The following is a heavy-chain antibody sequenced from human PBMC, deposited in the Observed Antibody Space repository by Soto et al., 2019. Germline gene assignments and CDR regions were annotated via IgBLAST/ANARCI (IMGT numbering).Heavy chain of an antibody. CDR3: ARDQSYYYMDV. V-gene: IGHV1-18*01. J-gene: IGHJ6*03. CDR2: ISAYNGNT. Sequence: ASVRVACKASGYPVTSSGMSGVRQAPGQGLEWMGWISAYNGNTNYAQKLQGRVTMTTDTSTSTAYMELRSLRSDDTAVYYCARDQSYYYMDVWGKGTTVTVSS. CDR1: GYPVTSSG.